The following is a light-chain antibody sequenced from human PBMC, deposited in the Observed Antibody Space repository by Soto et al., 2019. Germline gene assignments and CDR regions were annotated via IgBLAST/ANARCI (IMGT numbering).Light chain of an antibody. CDR3: QQYNNWPGT. CDR1: QSVSSK. J-gene: IGKJ1*01. Sequence: EIVLTQSPGTLSVSPGEKATLSSGASQSVSSKLAWYQQKPGQAPRLLFYGASTGATGIPARFSGSGSETEFTLSISSLQSEDFAVYYCQQYNNWPGTFGQGTKV. V-gene: IGKV3-15*01. CDR2: GAS.